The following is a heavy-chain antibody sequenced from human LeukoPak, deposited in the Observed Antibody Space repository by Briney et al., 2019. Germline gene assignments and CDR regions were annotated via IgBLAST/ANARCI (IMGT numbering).Heavy chain of an antibody. CDR3: ARGNSDGKREDY. CDR1: GGSIASAGYY. CDR2: INYSGST. V-gene: IGHV4-31*03. Sequence: PSETLSLTCTVSGGSIASAGYYWSWIRQHPGKGLEWIGYINYSGSTYYNSSLKSRVTISGDTSKNQFSLKLSSVTAADTAVYYCARGNSDGKREDYWGPGTLLTVSS. D-gene: IGHD2-15*01. J-gene: IGHJ4*02.